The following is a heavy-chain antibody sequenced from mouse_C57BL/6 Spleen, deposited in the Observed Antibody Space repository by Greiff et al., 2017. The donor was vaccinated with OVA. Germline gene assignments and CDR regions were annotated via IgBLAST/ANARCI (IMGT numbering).Heavy chain of an antibody. V-gene: IGHV1-15*01. J-gene: IGHJ3*01. Sequence: VQLQQSGAELVRPGASVTLSCKASGYTFTDYEMHWVKQTPVHGLEWIGAIDPETGGTAYNQKFKGKAILTADKSSSTAYMELRSLTSEDSAVYYCTRGYGGAYWGQGTLVTVSA. CDR2: IDPETGGT. D-gene: IGHD2-2*01. CDR1: GYTFTDYE. CDR3: TRGYGGAY.